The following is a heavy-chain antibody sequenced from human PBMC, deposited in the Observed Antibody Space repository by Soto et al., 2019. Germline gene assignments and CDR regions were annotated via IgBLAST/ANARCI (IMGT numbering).Heavy chain of an antibody. CDR3: ARDLTIVPATHPRLENYGMDV. V-gene: IGHV1-18*01. CDR2: ISPYNGHT. Sequence: QVPLVQSAAEVKKTGASVKVSCKASGYSFTSYGIIWVRRAPGQGLEWMGWISPYNGHTQFVQRFQGRVSMTTDTSTKTAYMELRNLRSDDTAHYYCARDLTIVPATHPRLENYGMDVWGQGTTVIVSS. CDR1: GYSFTSYG. D-gene: IGHD2-2*01. J-gene: IGHJ6*02.